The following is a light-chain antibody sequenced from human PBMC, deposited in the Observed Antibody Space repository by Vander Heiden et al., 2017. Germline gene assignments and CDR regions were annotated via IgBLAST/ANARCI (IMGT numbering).Light chain of an antibody. CDR3: GSYTSSSTLV. CDR2: DVS. J-gene: IGLJ2*01. Sequence: QSALTQPASVSGSPGQAITISCTGTSSDVGGYNYVSWYPKPPTKAPKSMIDDVSKRASGVATRFSGSKSGNTASLTISVLKDEDEADYYYGSYTSSSTLVFGGGTKLTVL. V-gene: IGLV2-14*03. CDR1: SSDVGGYNY.